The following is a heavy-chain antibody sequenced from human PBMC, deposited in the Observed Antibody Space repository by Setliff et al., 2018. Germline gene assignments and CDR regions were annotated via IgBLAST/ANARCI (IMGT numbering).Heavy chain of an antibody. CDR1: GGTFSSYA. CDR3: ARVSMVIAIRNAFDI. V-gene: IGHV1-69*13. CDR2: IIPIFGTA. J-gene: IGHJ3*02. Sequence: SVKVSCKASGGTFSSYAISWVRQAPGQGLEWMGGIIPIFGTANYAQKFQGRVTITADESTSTAYMELSSLRSGDTAVYYCARVSMVIAIRNAFDIWGQGTMVTV. D-gene: IGHD2-21*01.